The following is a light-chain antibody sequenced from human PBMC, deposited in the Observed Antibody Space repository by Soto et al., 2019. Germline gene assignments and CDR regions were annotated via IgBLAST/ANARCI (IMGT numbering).Light chain of an antibody. J-gene: IGKJ3*01. V-gene: IGKV3-20*01. Sequence: EIVLTQSPGTLSLSPGERATLSCRASQSVSSGYLGWYQQKAGQVPRLLIYGTSSRATGIPDRFSGSGSGTDFTLTIRRLEPEDFAVYYCQQYGSSPFTFGPGTKVDIK. CDR1: QSVSSGY. CDR2: GTS. CDR3: QQYGSSPFT.